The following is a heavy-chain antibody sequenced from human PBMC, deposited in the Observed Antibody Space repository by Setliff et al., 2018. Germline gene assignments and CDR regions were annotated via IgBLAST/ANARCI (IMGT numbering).Heavy chain of an antibody. CDR2: IYYSGTT. V-gene: IGHV4-31*03. CDR3: ARDNGYYPDY. D-gene: IGHD2-8*01. Sequence: SETLSLTCTVSGGSFNSASYFWSWIRQHPEKGLEWIAAIYYSGTTHYNPSLESRVALSVDTSKNQVSLRLNSVTSADTAIYYCARDNGYYPDYWGQGILVTVSS. J-gene: IGHJ4*02. CDR1: GGSFNSASYF.